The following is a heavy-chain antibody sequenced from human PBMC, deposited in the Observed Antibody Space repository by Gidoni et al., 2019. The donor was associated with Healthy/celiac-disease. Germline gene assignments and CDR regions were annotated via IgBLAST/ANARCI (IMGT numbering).Heavy chain of an antibody. V-gene: IGHV4-34*01. Sequence: QVQLQQWGAGLLKPSETLSLTCAVYGGSFSGYYWSWIRQPPGKGLEWIGEINHSGSTNYNPSLKSRVTISVDTSKNQFSLKLSSVTAADTAVYYCARGDKGNCSSTSCYAWEFDYWGQGTLVTVSS. J-gene: IGHJ4*02. CDR2: INHSGST. CDR3: ARGDKGNCSSTSCYAWEFDY. CDR1: GGSFSGYY. D-gene: IGHD2-2*01.